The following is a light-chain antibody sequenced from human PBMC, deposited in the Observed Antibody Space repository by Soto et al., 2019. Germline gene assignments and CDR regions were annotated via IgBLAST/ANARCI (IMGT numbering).Light chain of an antibody. CDR3: QVWDSSGVRRV. V-gene: IGLV3-21*02. J-gene: IGLJ3*02. CDR2: DDN. Sequence: SYELTQPPSVSVPPGQTATITCGADNIGSYTVHWYQQRPGQAPVLVVHDDNDRPSGVPDRISGSNSGNTATLTISRVEAGDEADYYCQVWDSSGVRRVFGGGTKLTVL. CDR1: NIGSYT.